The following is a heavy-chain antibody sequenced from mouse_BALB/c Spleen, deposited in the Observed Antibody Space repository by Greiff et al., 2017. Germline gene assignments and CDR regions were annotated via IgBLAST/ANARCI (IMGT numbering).Heavy chain of an antibody. D-gene: IGHD2-12*01. J-gene: IGHJ4*01. CDR2: INSNGGST. CDR3: ARESYYYYAMDY. Sequence: EVKVEESGGGLVQPGGSLKLSCAASGFTFSSYGMSWVRQTPDKRLELVATINSNGGSTYYPDSVKGRFTISRDNAKNTLYLQMSSLKSEDTAMYYCARESYYYYAMDYWGQGTSVTVSS. CDR1: GFTFSSYG. V-gene: IGHV5-6-3*01.